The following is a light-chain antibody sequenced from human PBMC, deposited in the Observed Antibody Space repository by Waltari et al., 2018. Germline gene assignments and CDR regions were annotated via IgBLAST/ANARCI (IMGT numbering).Light chain of an antibody. CDR3: SSYTSATTLSVV. CDR1: RGDVGGYNY. V-gene: IGLV2-14*01. Sequence: QSALTQPASVSGSPGQSITISYTGTRGDVGGYNYVSWYQQHAGKAPKVIIYEVSNRPSGVSTRFSASKSGDTASLTISGLQAEDEATYYCSSYTSATTLSVVFGGGTKVTVL. J-gene: IGLJ2*01. CDR2: EVS.